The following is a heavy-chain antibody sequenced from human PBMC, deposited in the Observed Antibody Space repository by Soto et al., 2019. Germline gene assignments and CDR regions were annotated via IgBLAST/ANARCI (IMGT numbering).Heavy chain of an antibody. CDR1: GFTFSNYA. CDR3: AKPIAARYYYCMDV. V-gene: IGHV3-23*01. Sequence: EVQILESGGGLVQPGGSLRLSCAASGFTFSNYAMSWVRQAPGKGLEWVSAISGSGGSTYYADSVKGRFTISRDNSKNTLYLQMNSLRAEDTAVYYCAKPIAARYYYCMDVWGQGTTVTVSS. CDR2: ISGSGGST. D-gene: IGHD6-6*01. J-gene: IGHJ6*02.